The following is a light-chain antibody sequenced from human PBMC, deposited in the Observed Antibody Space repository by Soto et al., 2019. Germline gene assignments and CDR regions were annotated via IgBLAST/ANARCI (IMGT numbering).Light chain of an antibody. J-gene: IGKJ1*01. V-gene: IGKV1-5*01. CDR2: DAS. CDR3: QQYNSYSWK. CDR1: QSISTW. Sequence: DIQMTQSPSTLSASVGDRVTITCRASQSISTWLAWFQQKPGKAPKLLIYDASSLKSGVPSRFIGSGSGTDFTLTISSLQPDDFATYYCQQYNSYSWKFGQGTKV.